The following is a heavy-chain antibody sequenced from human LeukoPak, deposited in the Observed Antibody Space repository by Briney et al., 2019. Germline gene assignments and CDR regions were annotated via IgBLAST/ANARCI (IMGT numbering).Heavy chain of an antibody. D-gene: IGHD5-24*01. CDR2: INHSGST. J-gene: IGHJ4*02. Sequence: SETLSLTCAVYGGSFSGYYWSWIRQPPGKGLEWIGEINHSGSTNYNPSLKSRVTISVDTSKNQFSLKLSSVTAADTGVYYCARGRDGYNFGSGFYYFDYWGQGTLVTVSS. CDR3: ARGRDGYNFGSGFYYFDY. CDR1: GGSFSGYY. V-gene: IGHV4-34*01.